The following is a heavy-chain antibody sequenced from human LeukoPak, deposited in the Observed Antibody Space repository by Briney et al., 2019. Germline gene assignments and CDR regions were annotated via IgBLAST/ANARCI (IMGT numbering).Heavy chain of an antibody. V-gene: IGHV3-23*01. Sequence: GGSLRLSCAASGFTFSSYAMSWVRQAPGKGLEWVSAISGSGGSTYYADSVKGRFTISRDNSKNTLYLQMNSLRAEDTAVYYCARSSDGDYYYFDYWGQGTLVTVSS. CDR3: ARSSDGDYYYFDY. CDR1: GFTFSSYA. J-gene: IGHJ4*02. D-gene: IGHD4-17*01. CDR2: ISGSGGST.